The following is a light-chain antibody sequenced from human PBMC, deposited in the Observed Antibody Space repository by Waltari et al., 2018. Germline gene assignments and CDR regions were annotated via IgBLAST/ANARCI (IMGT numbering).Light chain of an antibody. CDR2: EVT. CDR3: SSYAGRNGVI. J-gene: IGLJ2*01. CDR1: SSDVGAYTY. Sequence: QSALTQPPSASGSPGQSVTISCTGTSSDVGAYTYVSWYQQHPGTAPKLMLSEVTHRPSGVPDRFSGSKSGNTASLTVSGLQAEDEAVYYCSSYAGRNGVIFGGGTMLTVL. V-gene: IGLV2-8*01.